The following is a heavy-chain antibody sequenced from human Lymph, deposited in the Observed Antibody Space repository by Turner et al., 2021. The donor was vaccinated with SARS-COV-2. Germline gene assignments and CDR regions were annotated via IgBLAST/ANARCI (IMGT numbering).Heavy chain of an antibody. CDR2: MSSSGSTI. V-gene: IGHV3-48*03. Sequence: EVQLLESGGGLVQPGGSLRLSCAASGIPFSSYAMSWVRQAPGKGLEWVSYMSSSGSTIYYADSVKGRFTISRDNAKNSLYLQMNSLRAEDTAVYYCARGALEYSSYFYYYGMDVWGQGTTVTVSS. J-gene: IGHJ6*02. D-gene: IGHD6-6*01. CDR3: ARGALEYSSYFYYYGMDV. CDR1: GIPFSSYA.